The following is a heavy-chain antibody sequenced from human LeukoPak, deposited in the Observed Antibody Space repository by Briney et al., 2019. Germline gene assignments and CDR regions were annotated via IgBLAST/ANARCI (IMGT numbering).Heavy chain of an antibody. D-gene: IGHD2-2*02. CDR1: GFTFSSYW. J-gene: IGHJ6*03. CDR2: IKQDGSEK. Sequence: PGGSLRLSCAASGFTFSSYWMSWVRQAPGKGLEWVANIKQDGSEKYYVDSVKGRFNISRDNAKNSLYLQMNSLRAEDTAVYYCARGSRYCSSTSCYNYYYYYMDVWGKGTTVTVSS. V-gene: IGHV3-7*01. CDR3: ARGSRYCSSTSCYNYYYYYMDV.